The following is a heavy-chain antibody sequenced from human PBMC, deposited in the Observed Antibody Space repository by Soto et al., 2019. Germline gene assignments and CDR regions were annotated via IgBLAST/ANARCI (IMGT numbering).Heavy chain of an antibody. D-gene: IGHD2-15*01. J-gene: IGHJ4*02. CDR3: AKGSGGSCYSFLHY. V-gene: IGHV3-30*18. CDR2: ISYDGSNE. CDR1: GFTFSSYG. Sequence: GGSLRLSCAASGFTFSSYGMHWVRQAPGKGLEWVAVISYDGSNEYYADSVKGRFTISRDNSKNTLYLQMNSLRAEDTALYYCAKGSGGSCYSFLHYWGQGTLVTVSS.